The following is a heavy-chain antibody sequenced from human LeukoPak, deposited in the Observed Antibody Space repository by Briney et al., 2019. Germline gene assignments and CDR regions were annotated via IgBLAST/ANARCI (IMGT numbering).Heavy chain of an antibody. CDR2: IYYSGST. D-gene: IGHD6-19*01. CDR3: ARHPAYSSGWQRNYYFGY. Sequence: PGGSLRLSCAASGFTVSSNYMSWIRQPPGKGLEWIGNIYYSGSTSYNPSLKSRVTISVDTSKNQFSLKLSSVTAADTAVYYCARHPAYSSGWQRNYYFGYWGQGTLVTVSS. V-gene: IGHV4-39*01. J-gene: IGHJ4*02. CDR1: GFTVSSNY.